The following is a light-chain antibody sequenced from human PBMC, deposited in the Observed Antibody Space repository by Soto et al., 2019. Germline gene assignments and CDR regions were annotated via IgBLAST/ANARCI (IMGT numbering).Light chain of an antibody. V-gene: IGLV2-23*02. CDR3: CSYAGTTSWV. Sequence: QSALTQPASVSGSPGQSITISCTGTSSDVGGYDLVSWYQQHPGKAPKLMIFEVTKRPSGVSSRFSASKSGNTASLTISGVQAEDEADYYCCSYAGTTSWVFGGGTKLTVL. CDR1: SSDVGGYDL. J-gene: IGLJ3*02. CDR2: EVT.